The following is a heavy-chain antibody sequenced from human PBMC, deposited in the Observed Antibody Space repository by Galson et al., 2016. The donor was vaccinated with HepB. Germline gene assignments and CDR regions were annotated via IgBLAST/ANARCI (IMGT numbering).Heavy chain of an antibody. CDR1: GFSFSLYD. Sequence: SLRLSCAASGFSFSLYDMHWVRQVTGKGLEWVSAIGTAPGDTNYLDSVKGRFTISRDNSNNTLYLQMTSLRVEDTAIYFCARAPIVIVPVYTYFGLNIWGQGTTVTVSS. CDR2: IGTAPGDT. CDR3: ARAPIVIVPVYTYFGLNI. D-gene: IGHD2/OR15-2a*01. V-gene: IGHV3-13*01. J-gene: IGHJ6*02.